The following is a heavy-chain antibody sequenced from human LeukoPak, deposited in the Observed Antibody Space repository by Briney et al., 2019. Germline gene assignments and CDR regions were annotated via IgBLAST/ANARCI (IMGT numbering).Heavy chain of an antibody. CDR3: AREPTPDGDPHYYYGMDV. CDR2: ISSSGSTI. Sequence: GGSLRLSCAASGFTFSSYEMNWVRQAPGKGLEWVSYISSSGSTIYYAGSVKGRFTISRDNAKNSLYLQMNSLRAEDTAVYYCAREPTPDGDPHYYYGMDVWGKGTTVTVSS. J-gene: IGHJ6*04. CDR1: GFTFSSYE. V-gene: IGHV3-48*03. D-gene: IGHD4-17*01.